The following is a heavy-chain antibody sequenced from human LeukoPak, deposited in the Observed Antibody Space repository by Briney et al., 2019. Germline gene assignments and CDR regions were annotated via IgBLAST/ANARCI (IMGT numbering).Heavy chain of an antibody. CDR2: MNPNSGNT. Sequence: GASVKVSCKASGHTFTSYGINWVRQATGQGLEWMGWMNPNSGNTGYAQKFQGRVTMTRNTSISTAYMELSSLRSEDTAVYYCARGTRIMGAALYWGQGTLVTVSS. CDR1: GHTFTSYG. V-gene: IGHV1-8*02. D-gene: IGHD1-26*01. J-gene: IGHJ4*02. CDR3: ARGTRIMGAALY.